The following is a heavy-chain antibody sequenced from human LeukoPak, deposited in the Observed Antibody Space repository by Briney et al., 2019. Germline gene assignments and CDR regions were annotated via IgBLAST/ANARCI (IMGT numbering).Heavy chain of an antibody. CDR1: GGTFSSYA. Sequence: ASVKVSCEASGGTFSSYAISWVRQAPGQGLEWMGGIIPIFGTANYAQKFQGRVTITADESTSTAYMELSSLRSEDTAVYYCASGGGGCSGGSCYAYWGQGTLVTVSS. V-gene: IGHV1-69*01. D-gene: IGHD2-15*01. CDR2: IIPIFGTA. CDR3: ASGGGGCSGGSCYAY. J-gene: IGHJ4*02.